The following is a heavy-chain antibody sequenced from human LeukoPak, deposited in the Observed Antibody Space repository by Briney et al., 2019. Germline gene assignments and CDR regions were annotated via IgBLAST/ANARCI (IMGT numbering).Heavy chain of an antibody. J-gene: IGHJ4*02. Sequence: VISYDGSNKYYADSVKGRFTISRDNSKNTLYLQMNSLRAEDTAVYYCAKLVAMSNDYGDYWGQGTLVTVSS. CDR3: AKLVAMSNDYGDY. CDR2: ISYDGSNK. V-gene: IGHV3-30*18. D-gene: IGHD2-15*01.